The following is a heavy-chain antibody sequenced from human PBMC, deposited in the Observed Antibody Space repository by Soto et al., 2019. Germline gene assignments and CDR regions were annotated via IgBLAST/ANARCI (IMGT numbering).Heavy chain of an antibody. V-gene: IGHV3-23*01. D-gene: IGHD3-3*01. CDR3: AKDGPFWSGPSEYFQH. CDR1: GFTFSSYA. Sequence: GGSLRLSCAASGFTFSSYAMSWVRQAPGKGLEWVSAISGSGGSTYYADSVKGRFTISRDNSKNTLYLQMNSLRAEDTAVYYCAKDGPFWSGPSEYFQHWGQGTLVTAPQ. J-gene: IGHJ1*01. CDR2: ISGSGGST.